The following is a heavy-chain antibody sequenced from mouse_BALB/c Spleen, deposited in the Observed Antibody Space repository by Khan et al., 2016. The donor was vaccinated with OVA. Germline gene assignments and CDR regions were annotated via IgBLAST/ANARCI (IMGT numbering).Heavy chain of an antibody. CDR3: ARIKKIVATYFDY. D-gene: IGHD1-1*01. J-gene: IGHJ2*01. V-gene: IGHV1S81*02. CDR2: TNPTNGRT. Sequence: QVQLQQSGAELVKAGASVKMSCKASGYTFTSYWMHWVKQRLGQGLEWFAETNPTNGRTYYNEKFKSKATLTVDKSSSTAYMLLSGPTFEASAVYDWARIKKIVATYFDYGGQGTTLTVSS. CDR1: GYTFTSYW.